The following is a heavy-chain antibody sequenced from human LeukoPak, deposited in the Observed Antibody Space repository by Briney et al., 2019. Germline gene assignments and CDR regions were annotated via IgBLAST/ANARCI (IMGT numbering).Heavy chain of an antibody. CDR3: ARDHEGYDSPLVAFDI. CDR2: ISAYNGNT. V-gene: IGHV1-18*01. CDR1: GYTFTSYG. J-gene: IGHJ3*02. Sequence: ASVKVSCKASGYTFTSYGISWVRQALGQGLEWMGWISAYNGNTNYAQKLQGRVTMTTDTSTSTAYMELRSLRSDDTAVYYCARDHEGYDSPLVAFDIWGQGTMVTVSS. D-gene: IGHD3-22*01.